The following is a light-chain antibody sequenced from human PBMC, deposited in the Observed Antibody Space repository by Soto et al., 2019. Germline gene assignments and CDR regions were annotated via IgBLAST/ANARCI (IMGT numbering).Light chain of an antibody. CDR3: CSYAGTYT. J-gene: IGLJ2*01. CDR2: DVS. Sequence: QSALTQPRSVSGSPGQSVTISCTGTVSDVGSYNYVSWYQHHPGKAPKLMIYDVSERPSGVPDRFSGSKSGNTASLTISDLHAEDEADYHCCSYAGTYTLGGGTKLTVL. V-gene: IGLV2-11*01. CDR1: VSDVGSYNY.